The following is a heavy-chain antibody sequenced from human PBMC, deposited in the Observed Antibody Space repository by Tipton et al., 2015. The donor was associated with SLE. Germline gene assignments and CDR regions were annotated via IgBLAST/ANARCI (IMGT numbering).Heavy chain of an antibody. V-gene: IGHV4-59*01. CDR2: IHYTGSS. J-gene: IGHJ6*03. Sequence: TLSLTCTVSGDSISNSYWSWIRQPPGQGLQWIGYIHYTGSSSYNPSLKSRVTMSVDTSKNQFSLKLTSVTAADTAIYYCARESFTNDFYYYTNVWGKGTTVTVSS. CDR3: ARESFTNDFYYYTNV. D-gene: IGHD2-8*01. CDR1: GDSISNSY.